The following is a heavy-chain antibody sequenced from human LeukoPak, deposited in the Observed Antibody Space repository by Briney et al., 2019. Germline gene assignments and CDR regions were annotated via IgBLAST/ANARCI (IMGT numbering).Heavy chain of an antibody. D-gene: IGHD3-3*01. V-gene: IGHV3-21*01. J-gene: IGHJ4*02. CDR1: GFTFSSYS. CDR3: SRDRRHRTIFGVGKRNYGY. Sequence: PGGSLRLSCAASGFTFSSYSMNWVRQAPGKGLEWVSSISSSSSYIYYADSVKGRFTISRDNAKNSLYLQMNSLRAEDTAVYYWSRDRRHRTIFGVGKRNYGYWGQGTLVTVSP. CDR2: ISSSSSYI.